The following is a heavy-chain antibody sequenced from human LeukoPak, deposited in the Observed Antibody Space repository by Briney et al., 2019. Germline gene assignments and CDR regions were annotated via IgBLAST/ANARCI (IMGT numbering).Heavy chain of an antibody. J-gene: IGHJ4*02. Sequence: GGSLRLSCAASGFTVSSNYMSWVRQAPGKGLEWVSVIYSGGSTYYADSVKGRFTISRDNSKNTLYLQMNYLRVDDTAVYYCARDRDYAGSGSPDFWGQGTLVTVSS. D-gene: IGHD3-10*01. V-gene: IGHV3-66*01. CDR3: ARDRDYAGSGSPDF. CDR1: GFTVSSNY. CDR2: IYSGGST.